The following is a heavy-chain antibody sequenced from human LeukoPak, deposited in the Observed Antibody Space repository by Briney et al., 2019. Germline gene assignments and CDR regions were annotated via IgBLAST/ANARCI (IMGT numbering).Heavy chain of an antibody. V-gene: IGHV1-69*04. J-gene: IGHJ6*02. D-gene: IGHD5-18*01. CDR3: ARGTRGYSNYYYGMDV. CDR1: GGTFSSYA. CDR2: IIPIFGIA. Sequence: SVKVSCKASGGTFSSYAISWVRQAPGKGLEWMGRIIPIFGIANYAQKFQGRVTITADKSTSTAYMELSSLRSEDTAVYYCARGTRGYSNYYYGMDVWGQGTTVTVSS.